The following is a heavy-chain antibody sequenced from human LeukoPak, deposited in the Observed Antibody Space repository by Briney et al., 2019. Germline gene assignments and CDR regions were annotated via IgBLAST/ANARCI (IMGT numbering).Heavy chain of an antibody. CDR1: GGSFSGYY. D-gene: IGHD6-13*01. Sequence: SETLSLTCAVYGGSFSGYYWSWIRQPPGKGLEWIGEINHSGSTNYNPSLKSRVTISVDTSKNQFSLKLSSVIAADTAVYYCARGSRDPWGQGTLVTVSS. CDR2: INHSGST. J-gene: IGHJ5*02. V-gene: IGHV4-34*01. CDR3: ARGSRDP.